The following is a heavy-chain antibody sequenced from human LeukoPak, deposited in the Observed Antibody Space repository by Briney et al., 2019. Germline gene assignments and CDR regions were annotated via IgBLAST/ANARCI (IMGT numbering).Heavy chain of an antibody. Sequence: GGALRLSCAASGFTFSSYAMSWVGQAPGKGVEGVSAISGSGVITYSAASVTAPFTISRDHSTTTLYLQMNSLRAEDTAVYSCAKDQAPIYSYVRSVNSFDPWGQGTLVTVSS. V-gene: IGHV3-23*01. CDR2: ISGSGVIT. CDR1: GFTFSSYA. D-gene: IGHD5-18*01. J-gene: IGHJ5*02. CDR3: AKDQAPIYSYVRSVNSFDP.